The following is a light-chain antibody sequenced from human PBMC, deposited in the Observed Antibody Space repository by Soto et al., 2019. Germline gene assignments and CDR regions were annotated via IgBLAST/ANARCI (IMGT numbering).Light chain of an antibody. V-gene: IGLV4-69*01. CDR3: QTWGTGIQV. J-gene: IGLJ1*01. CDR1: SGHSSYA. CDR2: LNSDGSH. Sequence: QLVLTQSPSASASLGASVTLTCTLSSGHSSYAIAWHQQQPEKGPRYLMKLNSDGSHSKGDGIPDRFSGSSSGAERYLTISSLQSEDEAEYYCQTWGTGIQVFGTGTKLTVL.